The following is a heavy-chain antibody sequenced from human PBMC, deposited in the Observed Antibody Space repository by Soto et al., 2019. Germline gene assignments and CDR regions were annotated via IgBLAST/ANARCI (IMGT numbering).Heavy chain of an antibody. V-gene: IGHV4-39*01. D-gene: IGHD3-22*01. CDR3: ARHSYYYDSSGYLWYFDY. CDR2: IYYSGST. CDR1: GGSISSSSYY. Sequence: ETLSLTCTVSGGSISSSSYYWGWIRQPPGKGLEWIGSIYYSGSTYYNPSLKSRVTISVDTSKNQFSLKLSSVTAADTAVYYCARHSYYYDSSGYLWYFDYWGQGTLVTVSS. J-gene: IGHJ4*02.